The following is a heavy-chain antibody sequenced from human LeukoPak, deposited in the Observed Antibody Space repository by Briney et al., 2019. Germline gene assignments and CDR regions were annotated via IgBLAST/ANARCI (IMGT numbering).Heavy chain of an antibody. CDR1: SGSLSGYY. CDR3: ARSRKRGYYDSSGYXYGXGXXYXXGXDV. V-gene: IGHV4-34*01. J-gene: IGHJ6*01. Sequence: SETLSLTCAVYSGSLSGYYWSWIRQPPGKGLEWIGEINHGGSTNYNPSLKSRVTISVDTSKNQFSLKLSSVTAADTAVYYCARSRKRGYYDSSGYXYGXGXXYXXGXDVWGXXTXVTVSS. D-gene: IGHD3-22*01. CDR2: INHGGST.